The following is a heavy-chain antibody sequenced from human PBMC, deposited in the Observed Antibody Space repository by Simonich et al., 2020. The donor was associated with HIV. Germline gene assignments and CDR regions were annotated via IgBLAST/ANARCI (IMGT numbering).Heavy chain of an antibody. J-gene: IGHJ4*02. CDR1: GYTFTDYY. CDR2: ADTEEGES. V-gene: IGHV1-69-2*01. CDR3: ATGPMSIVGAVDY. D-gene: IGHD1-26*01. Sequence: EVQLVQSGAEVKKPGATVKISCKVSGYTFTDYYMHWVQQAPGKGLEWMGLADTEEGESKYAEKCQGRVTITADTSTDTAYMELSSLRSDDTAVYYCATGPMSIVGAVDYWGQGTLVTVSS.